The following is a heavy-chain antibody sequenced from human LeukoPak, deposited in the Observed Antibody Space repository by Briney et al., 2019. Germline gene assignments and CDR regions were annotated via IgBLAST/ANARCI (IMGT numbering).Heavy chain of an antibody. D-gene: IGHD4-23*01. J-gene: IGHJ4*02. CDR3: ATHSGGF. V-gene: IGHV3-66*01. CDR1: GFTFSSYG. CDR2: IYRGGGT. Sequence: GGSLRLSCAASGFTFSSYGMSWVRQAPGKGLEWVSVIYRGGGTYYADSVKGRFTISRDNSKNTLSLQMNSLRAEDTAVYYCATHSGGFWGQGTLVTVSS.